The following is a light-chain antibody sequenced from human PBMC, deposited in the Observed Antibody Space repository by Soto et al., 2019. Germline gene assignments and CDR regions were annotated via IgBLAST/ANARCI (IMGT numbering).Light chain of an antibody. Sequence: QSVLTQPASVSGSPGQSITISCTGTSSDINTYIYISWYQQHPGKAPKLMIYEVSERPSGVPDRFSGSKSGNTASLTVSGLQADDEADYYCTSYVGSNNFPYVFGTGTKVTVL. V-gene: IGLV2-8*01. CDR3: TSYVGSNNFPYV. CDR2: EVS. CDR1: SSDINTYIY. J-gene: IGLJ1*01.